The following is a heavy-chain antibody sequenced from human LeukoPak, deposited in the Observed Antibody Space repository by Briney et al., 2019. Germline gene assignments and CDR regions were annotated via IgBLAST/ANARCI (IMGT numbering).Heavy chain of an antibody. CDR3: ARGGFGVPFDY. J-gene: IGHJ4*02. D-gene: IGHD5/OR15-5a*01. V-gene: IGHV4-31*03. CDR1: GGSVSSGGYY. CDR2: IYNSGST. Sequence: SETLSLTCTVSGGSVSSGGYYWSWIRQHPGKGLEWIGYIYNSGSTRYNPSPKSRLTISVDTSKNHFSLKLSSVTASDTAVYYCARGGFGVPFDYWGQGTLVTVSS.